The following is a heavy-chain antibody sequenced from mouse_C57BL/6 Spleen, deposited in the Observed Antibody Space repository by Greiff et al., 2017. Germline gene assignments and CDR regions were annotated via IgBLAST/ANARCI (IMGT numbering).Heavy chain of an antibody. D-gene: IGHD1-1*01. V-gene: IGHV14-4*01. CDR1: GFNIKDDY. Sequence: SGAELVRPWASVKLSCTASGFNIKDDYMHWVKQRPEQGLEWIGWIDPENGDTEYASQFPGKATITADSSSNTAYLQLSSLTSEDTAVYYCTFSSSWFAYWGQGTLVTVSA. J-gene: IGHJ3*01. CDR2: IDPENGDT. CDR3: TFSSSWFAY.